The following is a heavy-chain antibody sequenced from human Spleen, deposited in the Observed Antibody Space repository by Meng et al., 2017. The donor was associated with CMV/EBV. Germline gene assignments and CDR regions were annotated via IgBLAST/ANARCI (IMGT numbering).Heavy chain of an antibody. V-gene: IGHV3-47*02. D-gene: IGHD1-20*01. CDR1: GFAFSSYA. CDR2: IGTGGDT. J-gene: IGHJ4*02. CDR3: AKDQRITGTPHYFDY. Sequence: GGSLRLSCAASGFAFSSYALHWVRRAPGKGLEWVSAIGTGGDTYYADSVMGRFTISRDNSKNTLYLQMRGLRAEDTARYYCAKDQRITGTPHYFDYWGQGTLVTVSS.